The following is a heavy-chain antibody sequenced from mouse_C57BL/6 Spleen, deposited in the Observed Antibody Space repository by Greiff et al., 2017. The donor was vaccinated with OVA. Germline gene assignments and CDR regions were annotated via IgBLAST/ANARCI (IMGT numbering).Heavy chain of an antibody. CDR3: ARYYYGTDY. J-gene: IGHJ2*01. D-gene: IGHD1-1*01. CDR2: ISSGSSNI. V-gene: IGHV5-17*01. CDR1: GFTFSDYG. Sequence: EVQLKEPGAGLVKPGGSLKLSCAASGFTFSDYGMHWVRQAPEKGLEWVAYISSGSSNIYYADTVKGRFTITRDNAKNPLFLQMTSLRSEDTAMYYCARYYYGTDYWGQGTTLTVSS.